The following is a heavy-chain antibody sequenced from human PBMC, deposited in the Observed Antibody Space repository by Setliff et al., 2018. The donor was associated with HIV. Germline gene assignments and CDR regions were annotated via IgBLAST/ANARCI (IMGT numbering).Heavy chain of an antibody. CDR1: GFTVSSNY. J-gene: IGHJ5*02. D-gene: IGHD1-1*01. CDR3: ARARKGDWNLSYWFDP. CDR2: IYSGGST. Sequence: GGSLRLSCAASGFTVSSNYMSWVRQAPGKGLEWVSVIYSGGSTYYTDSVKGRLTISRDNSKNTLYLQMNSLRAEDTAVYYCARARKGDWNLSYWFDPWGQGTLVTVSS. V-gene: IGHV3-66*01.